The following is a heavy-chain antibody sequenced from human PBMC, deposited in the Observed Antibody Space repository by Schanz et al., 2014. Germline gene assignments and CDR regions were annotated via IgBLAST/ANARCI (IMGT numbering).Heavy chain of an antibody. D-gene: IGHD1-26*01. V-gene: IGHV3-48*01. CDR3: ARGGSGSHYRLDY. CDR1: GFGFSSYS. CDR2: ISGSSRTI. Sequence: EVQLVESGGGLVQPGGSLRLSCAASGFGFSSYSMNWVRQAPGKGLEWVSYISGSSRTIYYADSMKGRFTVSRDNAENALYLRMNSLRAEDTGLYFCARGGSGSHYRLDYWGQGTLVTVSS. J-gene: IGHJ4*02.